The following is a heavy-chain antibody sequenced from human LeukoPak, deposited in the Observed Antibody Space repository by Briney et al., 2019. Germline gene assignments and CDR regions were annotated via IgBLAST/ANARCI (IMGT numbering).Heavy chain of an antibody. Sequence: PSETLSLTCTVSGASINSDTYYWGWIRQPPGKGLEWIGTHSHSGSAYYNPSLRSRITMSLDTSENQLSLKLYSVTAADTAIYYCARYQTGTMFAVWGQGALVTISS. J-gene: IGHJ4*02. D-gene: IGHD1/OR15-1a*01. CDR2: HSHSGSA. CDR1: GASINSDTYY. V-gene: IGHV4-39*07. CDR3: ARYQTGTMFAV.